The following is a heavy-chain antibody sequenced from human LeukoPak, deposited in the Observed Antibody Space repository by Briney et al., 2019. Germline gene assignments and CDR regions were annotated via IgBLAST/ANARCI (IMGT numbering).Heavy chain of an antibody. J-gene: IGHJ4*02. CDR3: ARAEGSTYHLDY. CDR1: GFNFSSSA. CDR2: IWYDGSNK. Sequence: GGSLRLSCSASGFNFSSSAIHWVRQAPGKGLEWVAVIWYDGSNKYYADSVKGRFTISRDNSKNTLYLQMNSLRADDTAVYYCARAEGSTYHLDYWGQGTLVTVSS. D-gene: IGHD5/OR15-5a*01. V-gene: IGHV3-33*08.